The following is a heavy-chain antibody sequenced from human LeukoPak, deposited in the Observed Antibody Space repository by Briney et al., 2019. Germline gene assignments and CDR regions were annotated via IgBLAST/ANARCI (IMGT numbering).Heavy chain of an antibody. CDR3: TGGKEWELLTAFQH. J-gene: IGHJ1*01. CDR1: GFTFSNYS. Sequence: GRSLRLSCAASGFTFSNYSLHWVRQAPGKGLEWLAVISYDGGNKYYADSVKGRFTISRDNSKNTLFLQMSSLRPEDTAIFYCTGGKEWELLTAFQHWGQGTLVTVSS. CDR2: ISYDGGNK. V-gene: IGHV3-30*04. D-gene: IGHD1-26*01.